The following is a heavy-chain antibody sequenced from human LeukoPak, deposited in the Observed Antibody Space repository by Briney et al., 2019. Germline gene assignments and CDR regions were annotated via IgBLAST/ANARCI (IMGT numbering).Heavy chain of an antibody. Sequence: SETLSLTCTVSGGSISSSSHYWGWIRQPPGKGLEWIGSIYYSGSTYYNPSLKSRVTISVDTSKNRFSLKLSSVTAADTAVYYCARHGSYGLDYWGQGTLVTVSS. CDR1: GGSISSSSHY. V-gene: IGHV4-39*01. D-gene: IGHD5-18*01. CDR3: ARHGSYGLDY. J-gene: IGHJ4*02. CDR2: IYYSGST.